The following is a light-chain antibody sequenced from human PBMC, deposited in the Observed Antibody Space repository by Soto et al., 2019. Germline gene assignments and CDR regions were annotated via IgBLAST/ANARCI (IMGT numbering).Light chain of an antibody. Sequence: QSALTQPASVSGSPGQSITISCTGTSSDVGSYNFVSWYQQHPGKAPKLMIYEVSKRASGVSNGFSGSKSGNTASLTISGLQAEDEADYYCCSYAGSYTYVFGTGTKVTVL. J-gene: IGLJ1*01. CDR1: SSDVGSYNF. V-gene: IGLV2-23*02. CDR3: CSYAGSYTYV. CDR2: EVS.